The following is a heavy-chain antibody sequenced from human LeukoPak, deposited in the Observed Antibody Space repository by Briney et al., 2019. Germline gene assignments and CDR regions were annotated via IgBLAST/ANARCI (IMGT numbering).Heavy chain of an antibody. V-gene: IGHV3-7*01. CDR3: ARASWVYYGSGSDFDY. CDR2: IKQDGSEK. CDR1: GFTFSSYW. Sequence: GGSLRLSCAASGFTFSSYWMSWVRQAPGKGLEWVANIKQDGSEKYYVDSVKGRFTISRDNAKNTLYLQMNSLRAEDTAVYYCARASWVYYGSGSDFDYWGQGTLVTVSS. J-gene: IGHJ4*02. D-gene: IGHD3-10*01.